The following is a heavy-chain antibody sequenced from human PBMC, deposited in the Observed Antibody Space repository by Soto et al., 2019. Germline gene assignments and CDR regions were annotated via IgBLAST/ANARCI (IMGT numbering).Heavy chain of an antibody. V-gene: IGHV5-51*01. CDR1: GYSFTSYW. CDR2: IYPGDSDT. D-gene: IGHD2-15*01. J-gene: IGHJ4*02. CDR3: DY. Sequence: GESLKISCKGSGYSFTSYWIGWVRQMPGKGLEWMGIIYPGDSDTRYSPSFQGQVTISAEDTAVYYCAQAPKSYCSGGSCYIVDYWGQGTLVTVSS.